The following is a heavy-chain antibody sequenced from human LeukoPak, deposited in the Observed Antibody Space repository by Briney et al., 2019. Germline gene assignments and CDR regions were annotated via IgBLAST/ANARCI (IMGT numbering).Heavy chain of an antibody. CDR3: ARDKPPPYYYDSSGIFDY. Sequence: GGSLRLSCSASGFTFSKHAMHWVRQAPGKGLEYISAISSNGGSTYDADSVKGRFTVSRDNSKNTLYLQMGSLRAEDTAVYYCARDKPPPYYYDSSGIFDYWGQGTLVTVSS. D-gene: IGHD3-22*01. J-gene: IGHJ4*02. CDR2: ISSNGGST. CDR1: GFTFSKHA. V-gene: IGHV3-64D*09.